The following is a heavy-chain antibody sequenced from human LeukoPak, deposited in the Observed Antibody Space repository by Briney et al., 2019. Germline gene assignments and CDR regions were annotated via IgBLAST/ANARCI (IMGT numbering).Heavy chain of an antibody. CDR1: GDSISSYY. V-gene: IGHV4-59*08. Sequence: SETLSLTCTVSGDSISSYYWSWIRQPPGKGLEWIGYIYYSGSTNYNPSLKSRVTISVDTSKNQFSLKLSSVTAADTAVYYCASWTHYSMGSVWGQGTLVTVSS. CDR3: ASWTHYSMGSV. J-gene: IGHJ4*02. D-gene: IGHD3/OR15-3a*01. CDR2: IYYSGST.